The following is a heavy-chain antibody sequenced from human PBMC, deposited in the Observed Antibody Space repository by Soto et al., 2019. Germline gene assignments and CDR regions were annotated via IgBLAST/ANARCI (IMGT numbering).Heavy chain of an antibody. CDR3: ARVWITGTHSRFDP. D-gene: IGHD1-20*01. V-gene: IGHV1-18*01. CDR2: ISAYNGNT. CDR1: GYTFTSYG. J-gene: IGHJ5*02. Sequence: QVQLVQSGAEVKKPGASVKVSCKASGYTFTSYGISWVRQAPGQGLEWMGWISAYNGNTNYAQKFQGRVTMTTDTTTSTAYKELRRLRSDDTAVYYCARVWITGTHSRFDPWGQGTLVTVSS.